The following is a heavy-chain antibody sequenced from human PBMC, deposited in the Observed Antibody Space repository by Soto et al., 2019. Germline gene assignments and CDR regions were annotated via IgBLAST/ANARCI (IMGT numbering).Heavy chain of an antibody. J-gene: IGHJ6*02. D-gene: IGHD1-26*01. CDR2: ISDSGAS. CDR1: GGSVTNYY. CDR3: ARPGYGSLHGLVDV. Sequence: QVQLQESGPGLVKPSETLYLTCTVSGGSVTNYYCSWFRQPPGKGLEWIGYISDSGASAYNLALKRRVTMTMDTSKTQFSLMRESVTATDTAVDYCARPGYGSLHGLVDVWGQGTTVIVSS. V-gene: IGHV4-59*08.